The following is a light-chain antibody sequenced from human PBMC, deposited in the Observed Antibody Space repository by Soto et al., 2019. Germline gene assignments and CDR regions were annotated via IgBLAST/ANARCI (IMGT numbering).Light chain of an antibody. CDR1: SSDVGGYIY. CDR3: CSYTSTGTLYV. CDR2: EVS. V-gene: IGLV2-14*03. Sequence: QSVLTQPASMSGSPGRSITISCTGTSSDVGGYIYVSWYQQHPGKAPKFLIYEVSNRPSGVSNRFSGSKSGNTASLTISGLQAEDEADYYCCSYTSTGTLYVFGTGTKLTVL. J-gene: IGLJ1*01.